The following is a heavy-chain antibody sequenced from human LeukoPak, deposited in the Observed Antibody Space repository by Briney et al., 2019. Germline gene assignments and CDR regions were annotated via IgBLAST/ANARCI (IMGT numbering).Heavy chain of an antibody. D-gene: IGHD2-15*01. CDR1: GYSISSGYY. CDR3: ARPTLGGWYLKAFDI. Sequence: TSETLSLTCTVSGYSISSGYYWGWIRQPPGKGLEWIGSIYHSGSTYYNPSLKSRVTISVDTSKNQFSLKLSSVTAADTAVYYCARPTLGGWYLKAFDIWGQGTMVTVSS. CDR2: IYHSGST. V-gene: IGHV4-38-2*02. J-gene: IGHJ3*02.